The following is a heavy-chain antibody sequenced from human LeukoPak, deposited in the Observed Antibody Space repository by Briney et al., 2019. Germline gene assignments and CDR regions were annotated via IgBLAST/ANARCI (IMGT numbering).Heavy chain of an antibody. D-gene: IGHD1-26*01. Sequence: SETLSLTCTVSGGSIASYYWSWIRQPAGKGLEWIGRIYTSGSTNYNASLKSRVSMSVDTSKNQFSLKLSSVTAADTAVFYCARENSGSYREFDYWGQGTLVTVSS. CDR3: ARENSGSYREFDY. J-gene: IGHJ4*02. V-gene: IGHV4-4*07. CDR1: GGSIASYY. CDR2: IYTSGST.